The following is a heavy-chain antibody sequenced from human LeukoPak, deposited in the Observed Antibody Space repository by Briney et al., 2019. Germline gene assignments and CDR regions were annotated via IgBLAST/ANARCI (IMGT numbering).Heavy chain of an antibody. CDR2: IYQSGST. D-gene: IGHD1-26*01. Sequence: SETLSLTCGVSGYSISSGYYWGWIRQPLGKELEWIGSIYQSGSTYYNPSLKSRVTILADRSKNQFSLKLSSVTASDTAVYYCARHGRAMDVWGKGTTVTVSS. CDR3: ARHGRAMDV. J-gene: IGHJ6*03. CDR1: GYSISSGYY. V-gene: IGHV4-38-2*01.